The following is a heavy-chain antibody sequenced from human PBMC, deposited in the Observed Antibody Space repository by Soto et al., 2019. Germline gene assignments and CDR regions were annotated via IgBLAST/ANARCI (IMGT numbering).Heavy chain of an antibody. CDR2: IWYDGSNK. CDR1: GFTFSSYG. CDR3: ARDSLLLWFGELLSYYYYYGMDV. J-gene: IGHJ6*02. D-gene: IGHD3-10*01. Sequence: GGSLRLSCAASGFTFSSYGMHWVRQAPGKGLGWVAVIWYDGSNKYYADSVKGRFTISRDNSKNTLYLQMNSLRAEDTAVYYCARDSLLLWFGELLSYYYYYGMDVWGQGTTVTVSS. V-gene: IGHV3-33*01.